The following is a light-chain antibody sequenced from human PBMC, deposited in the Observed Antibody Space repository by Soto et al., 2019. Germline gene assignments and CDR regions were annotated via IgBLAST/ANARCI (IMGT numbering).Light chain of an antibody. CDR2: ENN. CDR3: GTWDSSLTGGV. J-gene: IGLJ2*01. CDR1: YSNIGIKY. Sequence: QSVLTQPPSVSAALGQKVTSSCSGSYSNIGIKYVSWYQQLPGTAPKLLIYENNRRPSGIPDRFSASKSGTSATLDITGLQTGDEADYYCGTWDSSLTGGVFGGGTKVTVL. V-gene: IGLV1-51*02.